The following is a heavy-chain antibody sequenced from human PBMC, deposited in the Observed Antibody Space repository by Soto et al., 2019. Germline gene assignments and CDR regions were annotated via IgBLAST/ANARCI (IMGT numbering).Heavy chain of an antibody. CDR2: IIPIFGTA. D-gene: IGHD6-19*01. V-gene: IGHV1-69*13. CDR1: GGTFSSYA. Sequence: GASVKVSCKASGGTFSSYAISWVRQAPGQGLEWMGGIIPIFGTANYAQKFQGRVTITADESTSTAYMELSSLRSEDTAVYYSARVQSLSGWYAFDYWGQRTLVTVSS. CDR3: ARVQSLSGWYAFDY. J-gene: IGHJ4*02.